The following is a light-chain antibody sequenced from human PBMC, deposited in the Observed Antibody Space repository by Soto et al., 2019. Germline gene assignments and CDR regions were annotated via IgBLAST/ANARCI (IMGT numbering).Light chain of an antibody. Sequence: QSALTQPASVSGSPGQSITISCTGTSSDVGGYNYVSLYQHHPGKAPKLKIYDVNNRPSGVSNRFSGSKSGNTASLTISGLQAEDEADYYCSSYTGSSTLLVFGGGTKLTVL. J-gene: IGLJ2*01. CDR1: SSDVGGYNY. V-gene: IGLV2-14*03. CDR2: DVN. CDR3: SSYTGSSTLLV.